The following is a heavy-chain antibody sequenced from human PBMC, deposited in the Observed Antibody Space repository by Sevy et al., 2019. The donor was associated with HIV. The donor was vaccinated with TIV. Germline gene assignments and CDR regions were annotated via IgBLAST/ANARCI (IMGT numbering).Heavy chain of an antibody. Sequence: GGSLRLSCAASGFTFTSYDMHWVRQAPGKGLEWVALISYDGRNKHYADSVKGRFSVSRDSSRNTLFLQMNSLRTEDTALYYCAKDRVHGDGLYDYCGQGTLVTVSS. D-gene: IGHD4-17*01. J-gene: IGHJ4*02. CDR2: ISYDGRNK. CDR3: AKDRVHGDGLYDY. CDR1: GFTFTSYD. V-gene: IGHV3-30*18.